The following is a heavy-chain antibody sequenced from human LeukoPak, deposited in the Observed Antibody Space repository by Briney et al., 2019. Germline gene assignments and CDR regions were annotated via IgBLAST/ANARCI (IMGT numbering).Heavy chain of an antibody. Sequence: SVKVSCKASGGTFSSYAISWVRQAPGQGLEWMGRIIPIFGTANYAQKFQGRVSITTDESTSTAYMELSSLRSEDTAVYYCATAPRRRLSSDHFDYWGQGTLVTVSS. D-gene: IGHD6-19*01. CDR2: IIPIFGTA. J-gene: IGHJ4*02. CDR3: ATAPRRRLSSDHFDY. V-gene: IGHV1-69*05. CDR1: GGTFSSYA.